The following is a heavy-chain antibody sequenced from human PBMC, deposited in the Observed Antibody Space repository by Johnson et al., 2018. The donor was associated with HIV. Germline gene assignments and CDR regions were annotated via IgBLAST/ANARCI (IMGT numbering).Heavy chain of an antibody. D-gene: IGHD1-26*01. V-gene: IGHV3-11*01. CDR3: ARDFGAFWEFTAFDS. Sequence: QMLLVESGGGLVKPGGSLRLSCAASGFTFSDYYMSWIRQAPGKGLEWVSYISSSGSTIYYADSVKGRFTISRDNAKNSLFLQMNGLRAEDTALYYCARDFGAFWEFTAFDSWGQGTMVTVSS. J-gene: IGHJ3*02. CDR1: GFTFSDYY. CDR2: ISSSGSTI.